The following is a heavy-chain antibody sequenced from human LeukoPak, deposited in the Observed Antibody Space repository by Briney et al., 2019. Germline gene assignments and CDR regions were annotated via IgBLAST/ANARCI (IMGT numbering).Heavy chain of an antibody. CDR1: GGSFSGYY. Sequence: PSETLSLTCAVYGGSFSGYYWSWIRQPPGKGLEWIGEINHSGSTNYNPSLKSRVTISVDTSKNQFSLKLSSVTAADTAVYYCARGGTLKYGSGSYYGSRRYYYYGMDVWGQGTTVTVSS. V-gene: IGHV4-34*01. D-gene: IGHD3-10*01. CDR3: ARGGTLKYGSGSYYGSRRYYYYGMDV. CDR2: INHSGST. J-gene: IGHJ6*02.